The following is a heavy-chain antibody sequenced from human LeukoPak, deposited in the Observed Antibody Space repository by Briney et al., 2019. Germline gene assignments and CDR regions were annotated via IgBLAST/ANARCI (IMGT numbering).Heavy chain of an antibody. J-gene: IGHJ4*02. V-gene: IGHV3-30*18. CDR2: ISYDGSNK. CDR1: GFTFSSYG. CDR3: AKDKRLWFGELFFTGMNY. Sequence: GGSLRLSCAASGFTFSSYGMHWVRQAPGKGLEWVAVISYDGSNKYYADSVKGRFTISRDNSKNTLYLQMNSLRAEDTAVYYCAKDKRLWFGELFFTGMNYWGQGTLVTVSS. D-gene: IGHD3-10*01.